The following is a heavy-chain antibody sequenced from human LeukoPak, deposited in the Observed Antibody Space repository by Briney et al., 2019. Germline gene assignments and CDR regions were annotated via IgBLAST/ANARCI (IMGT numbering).Heavy chain of an antibody. D-gene: IGHD3-22*01. CDR3: ARAGGSGYSFDY. V-gene: IGHV3-21*01. CDR2: ISSSSSYI. Sequence: GGSLRLSCAASGFTFSSYSMNWVRQAPGKGLEWVSSISSSSSYIYYADSVKGRFTISRDNAKNSLYLQMNSLRAEDTAVYYCARAGGSGYSFDYWGQGTLVTVSS. J-gene: IGHJ4*02. CDR1: GFTFSSYS.